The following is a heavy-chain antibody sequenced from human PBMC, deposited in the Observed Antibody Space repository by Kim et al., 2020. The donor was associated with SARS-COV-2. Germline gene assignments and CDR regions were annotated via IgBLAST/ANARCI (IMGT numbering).Heavy chain of an antibody. D-gene: IGHD3-10*01. CDR2: IYYSGST. CDR3: ARTPAMVRGVIAKYYFDY. CDR1: GGSISSSSYY. J-gene: IGHJ4*02. V-gene: IGHV4-39*07. Sequence: SETLSLTCTVSGGSISSSSYYWGWIRQPPGKGLEWIGSIYYSGSTYYNPSLKSRVTISVDTSKNQFSLKLSSVTAADTAVYYCARTPAMVRGVIAKYYFDYWGQGTLVTVSS.